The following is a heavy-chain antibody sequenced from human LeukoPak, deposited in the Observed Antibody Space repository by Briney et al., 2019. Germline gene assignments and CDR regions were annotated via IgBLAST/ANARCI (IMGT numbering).Heavy chain of an antibody. D-gene: IGHD6-13*01. CDR2: IDPSDSYT. V-gene: IGHV5-10-1*01. CDR3: ARHLKGEDYTSIFIMDV. CDR1: GYSFTSYW. J-gene: IGHJ6*04. Sequence: GESLKISCKGSGYSFTSYWISWVRQMPGKGLEWMGRIDPSDSYTNYSPSFQGHVIIATDKSISTAYLQWNSLKASDTAIYYCARHLKGEDYTSIFIMDVWGKGTTVTVSS.